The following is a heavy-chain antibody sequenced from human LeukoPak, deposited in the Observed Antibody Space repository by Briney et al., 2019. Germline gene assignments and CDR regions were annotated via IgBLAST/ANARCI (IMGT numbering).Heavy chain of an antibody. J-gene: IGHJ4*02. CDR3: ARDYIIVATIGGDY. CDR1: GFTFSSYS. Sequence: PGGSLRLSCTASGFTFSSYSMNWVRQAPGKGLEWVSYISSSSSTIYYADSVKGRFTISRDNAKNSLYLQMNSLRDEDTAVYYCARDYIIVATIGGDYWGQGTLVTVSS. V-gene: IGHV3-48*02. CDR2: ISSSSSTI. D-gene: IGHD5-12*01.